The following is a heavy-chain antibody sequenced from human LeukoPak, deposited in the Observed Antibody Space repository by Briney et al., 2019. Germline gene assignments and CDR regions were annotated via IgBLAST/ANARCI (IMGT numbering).Heavy chain of an antibody. CDR2: ISSSSSYI. Sequence: GGPLRLSCAASGFTFSSYSMNWVRQAPGKGLEWVSSISSSSSYIYYADSVKGRFTISRDNAKNSLYLQMNSLRAEDTAVYYCARGQWIQLWHPDYWGQGTLVTVSS. CDR1: GFTFSSYS. D-gene: IGHD5-18*01. CDR3: ARGQWIQLWHPDY. V-gene: IGHV3-21*01. J-gene: IGHJ4*02.